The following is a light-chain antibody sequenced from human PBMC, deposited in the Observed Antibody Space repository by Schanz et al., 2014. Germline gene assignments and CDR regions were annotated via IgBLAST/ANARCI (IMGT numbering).Light chain of an antibody. CDR3: QQRSNWPRLT. Sequence: VVMTQSPATLSVSPGEGATLSCRASQSVDSNLAWYQQNPGQAPRLLIYDASNRATGIPDRFSGSGSGTDFTLTISSLEPEDFAVYYCQQRSNWPRLTFGGGTKVEIK. V-gene: IGKV3-11*01. CDR2: DAS. J-gene: IGKJ4*01. CDR1: QSVDSN.